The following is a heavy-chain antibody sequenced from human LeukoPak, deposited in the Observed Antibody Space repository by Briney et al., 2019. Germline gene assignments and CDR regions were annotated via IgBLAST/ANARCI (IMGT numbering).Heavy chain of an antibody. D-gene: IGHD2-2*01. Sequence: GASVKVSCKSSGYTFTDYYMHWVRQAPGQGLEWMGWINPNNGGPTYAQNFQGRVTMTRDTSISPVYMELRRLRSDDSAIYYCTRDHCSFANCYEDYYHGMDVWGQGTTVTVSS. CDR1: GYTFTDYY. J-gene: IGHJ6*02. CDR2: INPNNGGP. CDR3: TRDHCSFANCYEDYYHGMDV. V-gene: IGHV1-2*02.